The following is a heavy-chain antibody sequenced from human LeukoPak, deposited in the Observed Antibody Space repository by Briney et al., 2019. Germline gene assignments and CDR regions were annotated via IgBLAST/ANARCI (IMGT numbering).Heavy chain of an antibody. CDR2: IYHTGSP. J-gene: IGHJ4*02. Sequence: SQTLSLTCTVSGGSISSGDYYWSWIRQPPGKGLEWIGEIYHTGSPNYNPSLKSRVTISVDKSKNQLSLKLSSVTAADTAVYYCARDPHCSSSSCPRDYWGQGTLVTVSS. V-gene: IGHV4-30-4*01. CDR3: ARDPHCSSSSCPRDY. D-gene: IGHD2-2*01. CDR1: GGSISSGDYY.